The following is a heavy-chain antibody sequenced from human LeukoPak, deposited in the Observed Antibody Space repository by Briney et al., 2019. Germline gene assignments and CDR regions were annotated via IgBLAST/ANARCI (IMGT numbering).Heavy chain of an antibody. CDR2: IYYGGST. V-gene: IGHV4-59*08. J-gene: IGHJ4*02. CDR3: ARLSVTGGYIYGYFDY. Sequence: KPSETLSLTCTVSGGSITGYYWSWIRQPPGKGLEWIAYIYYGGSTNNSPSLKSRVTISVDTSTNQFSLKLSSVTAADTAEYYCARLSVTGGYIYGYFDYWGQGTVVTVSS. CDR1: GGSITGYY. D-gene: IGHD5-18*01.